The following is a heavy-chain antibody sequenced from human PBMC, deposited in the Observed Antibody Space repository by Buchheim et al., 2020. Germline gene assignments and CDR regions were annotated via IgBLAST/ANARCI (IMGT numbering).Heavy chain of an antibody. CDR2: IYYSGST. J-gene: IGHJ6*02. D-gene: IGHD3-10*01. CDR3: ARTTYYYGSGTSEGYYYYYGMDV. CDR1: GGSISSGGYY. V-gene: IGHV4-31*03. Sequence: QVQLQESGPGLVKPSQTLSLTCTVSGGSISSGGYYWSWIRQHPGKGLEWIGYIYYSGSTYYNPSLKSRVTISVHTSKNQFSLKLSSVTAADTAVYYCARTTYYYGSGTSEGYYYYYGMDVWGQGTT.